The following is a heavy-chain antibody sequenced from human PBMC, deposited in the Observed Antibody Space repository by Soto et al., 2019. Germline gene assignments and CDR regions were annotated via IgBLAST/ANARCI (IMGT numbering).Heavy chain of an antibody. V-gene: IGHV3-30*04. CDR2: ISYDGSNA. D-gene: IGHD3-10*01. J-gene: IGHJ3*01. Sequence: GGSLRLSCTASGLSFSTYAMYWVRQAPGKGLEWVAIISYDGSNAQYADSVKGRFTVARDNSKNTLYLQMHSLTAEDTAVYYCARDGGGFGELLLNSYDAFDLWGQGKLVTVSS. CDR1: GLSFSTYA. CDR3: ARDGGGFGELLLNSYDAFDL.